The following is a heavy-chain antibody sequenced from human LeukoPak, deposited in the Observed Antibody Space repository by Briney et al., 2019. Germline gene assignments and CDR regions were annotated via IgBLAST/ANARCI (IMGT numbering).Heavy chain of an antibody. J-gene: IGHJ4*02. CDR1: GGSFSGYY. V-gene: IGHV4-34*01. CDR2: INHSGST. CDR3: ARERPLYCSSTSCYLRRGGAFDY. D-gene: IGHD2-2*01. Sequence: SGTLSLTFAVYGGSFSGYYWSWIRPPPGKGVGWIGEINHSGSTNYNPSLKSRVTISVDTSKNQFSLKLSSVTAADTAVYYCARERPLYCSSTSCYLRRGGAFDYWGQGTLVTVSS.